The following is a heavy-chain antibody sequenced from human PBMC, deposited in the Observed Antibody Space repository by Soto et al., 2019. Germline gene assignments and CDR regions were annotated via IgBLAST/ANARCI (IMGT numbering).Heavy chain of an antibody. D-gene: IGHD3-3*01. Sequence: GASVKVSCKASGGTFSSYAISWVRQAPGQGLEWMGGIIPIFGTANYAQKFQGRVTITADESTSTAYMELSSLRSEDTAVYYCARNLGLEWSNWFDPWGQGTLVTVSS. CDR3: ARNLGLEWSNWFDP. CDR2: IIPIFGTA. V-gene: IGHV1-69*13. CDR1: GGTFSSYA. J-gene: IGHJ5*02.